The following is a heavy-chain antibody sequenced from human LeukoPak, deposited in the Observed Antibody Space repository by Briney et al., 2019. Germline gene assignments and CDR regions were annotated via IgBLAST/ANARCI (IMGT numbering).Heavy chain of an antibody. J-gene: IGHJ1*01. D-gene: IGHD3-22*01. CDR2: INHSGST. CDR3: ARAPHTYYDSSGYAYGGFQH. Sequence: SETLSLTCAVYGGSFSGYYWSWIRQPPGKGLEWIGEINHSGSTNYNPSLKSRVTISVDTSKNQFSLKLSSVTAADPAVYYCARAPHTYYDSSGYAYGGFQHWGQGTLVTVSS. CDR1: GGSFSGYY. V-gene: IGHV4-34*01.